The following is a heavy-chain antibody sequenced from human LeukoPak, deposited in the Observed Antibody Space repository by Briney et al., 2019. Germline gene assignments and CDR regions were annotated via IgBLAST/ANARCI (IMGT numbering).Heavy chain of an antibody. Sequence: ASVKVSCKASGGTFSSYAISWVRQAPGQGLEWMGGIIPIFGTANYTQKFQGRVTITTDESTSTAYMELSSLRSEDTAVYYCARGPPLAAASTVAFDIWGQGAMVTVSS. CDR3: ARGPPLAAASTVAFDI. V-gene: IGHV1-69*05. J-gene: IGHJ3*02. CDR2: IIPIFGTA. D-gene: IGHD6-13*01. CDR1: GGTFSSYA.